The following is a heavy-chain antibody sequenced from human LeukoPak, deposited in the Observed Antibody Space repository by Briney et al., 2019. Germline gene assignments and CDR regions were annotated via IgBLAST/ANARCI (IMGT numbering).Heavy chain of an antibody. Sequence: PSETLSLTCTVSGGSISSYYWSWIRQPPGKGLEWIGYIYYSGSTNYNPSLKSRVTISVDTSKNQFSLKLSSVTAADTAVYYCARHHYGDSIDYWGQGTLVTVSS. CDR3: ARHHYGDSIDY. J-gene: IGHJ4*02. D-gene: IGHD4-17*01. CDR2: IYYSGST. CDR1: GGSISSYY. V-gene: IGHV4-59*08.